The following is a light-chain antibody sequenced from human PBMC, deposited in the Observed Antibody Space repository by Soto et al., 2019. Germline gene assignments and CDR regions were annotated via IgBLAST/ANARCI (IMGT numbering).Light chain of an antibody. CDR1: QSVSRH. CDR2: NAS. Sequence: EIVLTQSPATLSVSPGESATLSCRASQSVSRHLAWYQQKPGQAPRVLIYNASTRATGIPATFCGSGSWTEFTLPTSSRQSEDFAVYYCLQYSDWPPRYTFGQGTKLEIK. V-gene: IGKV3-15*01. CDR3: LQYSDWPPRYT. J-gene: IGKJ2*01.